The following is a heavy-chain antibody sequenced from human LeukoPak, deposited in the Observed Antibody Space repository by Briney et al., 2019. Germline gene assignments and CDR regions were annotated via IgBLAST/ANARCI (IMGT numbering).Heavy chain of an antibody. V-gene: IGHV3-7*01. J-gene: IGHJ4*02. CDR1: GFTFSTYD. CDR3: ARESGWTPDY. Sequence: PGGSLRLSCEASGFTFSTYDMSWVRQAPGKGLEWVANIKQDGSEKYYVDSVKGRFTISRDNAKNSLYLQMNSLRAEDTAVYYCARESGWTPDYWGQGTLVTVSS. D-gene: IGHD6-19*01. CDR2: IKQDGSEK.